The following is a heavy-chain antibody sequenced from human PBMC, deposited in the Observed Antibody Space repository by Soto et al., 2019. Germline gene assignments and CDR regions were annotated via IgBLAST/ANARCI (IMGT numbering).Heavy chain of an antibody. D-gene: IGHD2-2*01. V-gene: IGHV1-18*04. J-gene: IGHJ5*02. CDR3: ARAAIVVVPAAHTRGKWFDP. CDR2: ISAYNGNT. CDR1: GYTFTSYG. Sequence: ASVKVSCKASGYTFTSYGISWVRQAPGQGLEWMGWISAYNGNTNYAQKLQGRVTMTTDTSTSTAYMELRSLRSDDTAVYYCARAAIVVVPAAHTRGKWFDPSGQRTLVTVSS.